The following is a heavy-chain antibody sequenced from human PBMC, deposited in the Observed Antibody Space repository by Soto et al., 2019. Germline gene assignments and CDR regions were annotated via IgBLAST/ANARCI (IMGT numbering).Heavy chain of an antibody. CDR1: GFTFSSYE. D-gene: IGHD2-2*01. Sequence: GSLRLSCAASGFTFSSYEMNWVRQAPGKTLEWVSYISSAGDSSYYADSVKSRFTISRDNAKNSLYLQMNSLRVEDTAVYYCARVYCSTTTCHVQAFDSWGQGTLVTVSS. V-gene: IGHV3-48*03. CDR2: ISSAGDSS. CDR3: ARVYCSTTTCHVQAFDS. J-gene: IGHJ4*02.